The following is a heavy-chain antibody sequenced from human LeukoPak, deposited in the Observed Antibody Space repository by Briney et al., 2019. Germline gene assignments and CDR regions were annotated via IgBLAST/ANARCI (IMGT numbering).Heavy chain of an antibody. CDR1: GFTFSDYY. V-gene: IGHV3-11*04. J-gene: IGHJ6*03. CDR2: ISSTGNTI. CDR3: ARVVRYLDYYYMDV. Sequence: AGSLRLSCAASGFTFSDYYMTWIRQAPGKGREGFSYISSTGNTIYYADSMKGRFTISRDNAKNSLYIKMNSMRAEDTAVYYCARVVRYLDYYYMDVWGKGTTVTVSS. D-gene: IGHD2/OR15-2a*01.